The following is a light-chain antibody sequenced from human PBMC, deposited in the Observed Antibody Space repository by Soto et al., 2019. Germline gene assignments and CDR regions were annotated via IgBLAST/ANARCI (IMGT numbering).Light chain of an antibody. V-gene: IGKV2-28*01. CDR1: QSLLHSNGYNY. CDR2: LGS. J-gene: IGKJ3*01. CDR3: MQALQTPPGT. Sequence: DIVITQSPLSLPVTPGEPASISCRSSQSLLHSNGYNYLDWYLQKPGQSPQLLIYLGSNRASGVPDRFSGSGSGTYFTLKISRVEAEDVGVYYCMQALQTPPGTFGPGTKVDIK.